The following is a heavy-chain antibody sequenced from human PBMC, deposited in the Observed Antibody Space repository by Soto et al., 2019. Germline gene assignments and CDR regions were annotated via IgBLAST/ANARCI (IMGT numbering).Heavy chain of an antibody. CDR2: IYYSGYT. CDR3: ARVGAGAAAGTGYYYGMDV. CDR1: GGSISSDDYY. J-gene: IGHJ6*04. Sequence: PSETLSLTCTVSGGSISSDDYYWSWIRQPPGKGVEWIGYIYYSGYTFDNPSLTSRVTLSVDTSNNQFTLKLTSVTAADTAVYYCARVGAGAAAGTGYYYGMDVWGEGTTVTVSS. D-gene: IGHD6-13*01. V-gene: IGHV4-30-4*01.